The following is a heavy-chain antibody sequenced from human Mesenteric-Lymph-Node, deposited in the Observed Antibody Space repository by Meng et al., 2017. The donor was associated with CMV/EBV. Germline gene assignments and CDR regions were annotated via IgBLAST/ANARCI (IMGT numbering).Heavy chain of an antibody. V-gene: IGHV3-21*01. CDR2: ISSTNSYI. CDR1: GFTFNSYS. J-gene: IGHJ4*02. D-gene: IGHD6-13*01. CDR3: ARGTVAAAGTGDC. Sequence: GESLKISCAASGFTFNSYSMNWVRQAPGKGLEWVSSISSTNSYIYYADSVKGRFTISRDNAKNSLYLQMNSLRAEDTAVYYCARGTVAAAGTGDCWGQGTLVTVSS.